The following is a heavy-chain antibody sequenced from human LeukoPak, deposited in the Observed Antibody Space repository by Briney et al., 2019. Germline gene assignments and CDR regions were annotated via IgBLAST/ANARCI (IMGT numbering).Heavy chain of an antibody. CDR2: ISHDGII. CDR3: ARVRVAVAGFYFDY. D-gene: IGHD6-19*01. CDR1: GFTFSSYV. Sequence: SGGSLRLSCETAGFTFSSYVMHWVRRTPGKGLVWVSRISHDGIISYADSVKGRFTISRDNAKNTLILQMNSLRVEDTAVYYCARVRVAVAGFYFDYWGQGTLVTVSS. J-gene: IGHJ4*02. V-gene: IGHV3-74*01.